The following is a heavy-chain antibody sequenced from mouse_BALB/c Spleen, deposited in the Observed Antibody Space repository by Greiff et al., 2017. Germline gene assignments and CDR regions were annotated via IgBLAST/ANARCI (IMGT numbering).Heavy chain of an antibody. CDR1: GFSLTGYG. V-gene: IGHV2-6-7*01. Sequence: VMLVESGPGLVAPSQSLSITCTVSGFSLTGYGVNWVRQPPGKGLEWLGMIWGDGSTDYNSALKSRLSISKDNSKSQVFLKMNSLQTDDTARYYCALIYYEYDDGGDAMDYWGQGTSVTVSS. J-gene: IGHJ4*01. CDR3: ALIYYEYDDGGDAMDY. CDR2: IWGDGST. D-gene: IGHD2-4*01.